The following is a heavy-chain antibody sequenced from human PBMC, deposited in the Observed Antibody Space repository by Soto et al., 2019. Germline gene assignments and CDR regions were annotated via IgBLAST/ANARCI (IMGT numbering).Heavy chain of an antibody. V-gene: IGHV4-31*03. J-gene: IGHJ4*02. Sequence: SETLSLTCTVSGGSISSCGYYWSWIRQHPGKGLEWIGYIYYSGSTYYNPSLKSRVTISVDTSKNQFSLKLSSVTAADTAVYYCARASGYSSGWYDYWGQGTLVTVSS. D-gene: IGHD6-19*01. CDR2: IYYSGST. CDR3: ARASGYSSGWYDY. CDR1: GGSISSCGYY.